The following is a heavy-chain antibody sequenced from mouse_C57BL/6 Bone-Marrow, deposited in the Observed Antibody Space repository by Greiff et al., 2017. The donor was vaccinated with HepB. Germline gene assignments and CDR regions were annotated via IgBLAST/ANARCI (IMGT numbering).Heavy chain of an antibody. D-gene: IGHD1-1*01. V-gene: IGHV1-82*01. J-gene: IGHJ4*01. CDR3: ASGSSYEGSAMDY. Sequence: VKLVESGPELVKPGASVKISCKASGYAFSSSWMNWVKQRPGKGLEWIGRIYPGDGDTNYNGKFKGKATLTADKSSSTAYMQLSSLTSEDSAVYFCASGSSYEGSAMDYWGQGTSVTVSS. CDR1: GYAFSSSW. CDR2: IYPGDGDT.